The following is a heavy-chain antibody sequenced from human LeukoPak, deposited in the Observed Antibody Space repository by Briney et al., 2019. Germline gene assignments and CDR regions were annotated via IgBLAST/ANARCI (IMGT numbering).Heavy chain of an antibody. Sequence: ASVKVSCKASGYTFTGYYMHWVRQAPGQGLEWMGWINPNSGGTNYAQKFQGRVTMTRDTSISTAYMELSRLRSDDTAVYYCARELKEEYYYYYHMDVWGKGTTVTVSS. V-gene: IGHV1-2*02. CDR2: INPNSGGT. CDR3: ARELKEEYYYYYHMDV. CDR1: GYTFTGYY. J-gene: IGHJ6*03.